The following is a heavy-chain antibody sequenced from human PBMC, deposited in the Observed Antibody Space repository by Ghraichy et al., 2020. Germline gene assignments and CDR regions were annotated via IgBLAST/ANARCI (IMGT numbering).Heavy chain of an antibody. D-gene: IGHD6-6*01. V-gene: IGHV1-46*01. J-gene: IGHJ6*02. CDR3: ARKLRVAARSHYGMDV. CDR2: INPSGGST. CDR1: GYTFTSHY. Sequence: ASVKVSCKASGYTFTSHYMHWVRQAPGQGLEWMGIINPSGGSTSYAQKFQGRVTMTRDTSTSTVYMELSSLRSEDTAVYYCARKLRVAARSHYGMDVWGQGTTVTVS.